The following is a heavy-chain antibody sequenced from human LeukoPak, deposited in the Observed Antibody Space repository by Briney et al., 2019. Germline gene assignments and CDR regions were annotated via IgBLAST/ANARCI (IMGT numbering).Heavy chain of an antibody. CDR2: IWYDGSNK. V-gene: IGHV3-33*01. D-gene: IGHD1-26*01. CDR1: GFTFSSYG. J-gene: IGHJ4*02. Sequence: GGSLRLSCAASGFTFSSYGMHWVRQAPGKGLEWVAVIWYDGSNKYYADSVKGRFTISRDNSKNTLYLQMNSLRAEDTAVYYCAREGGSYSSGFDYWGQGTLVTVSS. CDR3: AREGGSYSSGFDY.